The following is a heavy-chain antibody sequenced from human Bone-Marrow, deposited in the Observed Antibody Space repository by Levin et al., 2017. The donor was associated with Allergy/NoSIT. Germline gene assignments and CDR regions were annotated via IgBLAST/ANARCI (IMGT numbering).Heavy chain of an antibody. CDR2: ISHSGDT. CDR3: ARDLVVPPAMLYFDL. J-gene: IGHJ2*01. V-gene: IGHV4-31*03. Sequence: SETLSLTCTVSGGSVSSGGDYWNWIRQHPGTGLEWIGHISHSGDTYYNPSLKSRVTMSLDMSKNQFSLKLSSVTAADTAVYYCARDLVVPPAMLYFDLWGRGTLVTVSS. D-gene: IGHD2-2*01. CDR1: GGSVSSGGDY.